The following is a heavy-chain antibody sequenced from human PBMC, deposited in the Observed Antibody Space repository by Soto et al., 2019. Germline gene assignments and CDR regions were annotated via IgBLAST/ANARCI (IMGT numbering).Heavy chain of an antibody. Sequence: EVQLLESGGGLVQPGGSLRLSCAASGFTFSSYAMWWVRQAPGKGLECVSAISGGGETTYYADSVKGRFTISRDNSKNTLYLQMTSLRAEDPAVYYGALNSGSGSYYFDYWGQGTLVTVSS. J-gene: IGHJ4*02. D-gene: IGHD3-10*01. CDR3: ALNSGSGSYYFDY. CDR2: ISGGGETT. CDR1: GFTFSSYA. V-gene: IGHV3-23*01.